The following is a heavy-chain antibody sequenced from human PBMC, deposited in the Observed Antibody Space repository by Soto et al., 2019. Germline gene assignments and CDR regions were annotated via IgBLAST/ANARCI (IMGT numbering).Heavy chain of an antibody. D-gene: IGHD3-3*01. V-gene: IGHV3-13*05. CDR1: GFTVGTEI. Sequence: GSLTLSCAVFGFTVGTEITNWVSQAPGKGLEWVSAIGTAGDPYYPGSVKGRFTISRENAKNSLYLQMNSLRAGDTAVYYCARGYDFWSGSYGMDVWGQGTTVTAP. J-gene: IGHJ6*02. CDR3: ARGYDFWSGSYGMDV. CDR2: IGTAGDP.